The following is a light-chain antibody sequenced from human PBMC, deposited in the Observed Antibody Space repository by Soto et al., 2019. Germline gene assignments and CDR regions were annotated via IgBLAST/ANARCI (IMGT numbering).Light chain of an antibody. V-gene: IGKV1-39*01. CDR1: QSISVH. J-gene: IGKJ2*01. CDR3: QQIYITPYT. CDR2: AAS. Sequence: DIQMTQSPSSLSASVVDTVTSTCRASQSISVHLNWYQQKPGKVPKLLIYAASNLQSGVPLRFSGSASEKDFALTISSLQPEDFATYYCQQIYITPYTFGQGTKLEIK.